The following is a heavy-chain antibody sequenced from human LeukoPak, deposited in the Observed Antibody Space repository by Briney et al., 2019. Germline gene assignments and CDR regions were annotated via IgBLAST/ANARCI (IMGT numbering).Heavy chain of an antibody. CDR3: ARGPVALPNYRLRLFLDF. CDR1: GASFNTYY. V-gene: IGHV4-34*01. CDR2: VKHDGDT. J-gene: IGHJ4*02. D-gene: IGHD3-16*02. Sequence: SETLSLTCAVYGASFNTYYWTWIRQSPDKGLEWIGEVKHDGDTNVNPSLRSRVVMSVDASKNQFSLKMTSVTAADTAIYFCARGPVALPNYRLRLFLDFWVQVTLVIVAS.